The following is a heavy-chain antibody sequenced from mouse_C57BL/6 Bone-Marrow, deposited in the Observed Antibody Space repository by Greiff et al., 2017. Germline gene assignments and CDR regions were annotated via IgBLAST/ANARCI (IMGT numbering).Heavy chain of an antibody. V-gene: IGHV1-69*01. D-gene: IGHD2-5*01. Sequence: VQLQQPGAELVMPGASVKLSCKASGYTFTSYWMHWVKQRPGQGLEWIGEIDPSDSYTNYNQKFKGKSTLTVDKSSSTAYMQLSSLTSEDSAVFYCARRGDSNCYAMDYWGQGTSVTVSS. CDR2: IDPSDSYT. J-gene: IGHJ4*01. CDR3: ARRGDSNCYAMDY. CDR1: GYTFTSYW.